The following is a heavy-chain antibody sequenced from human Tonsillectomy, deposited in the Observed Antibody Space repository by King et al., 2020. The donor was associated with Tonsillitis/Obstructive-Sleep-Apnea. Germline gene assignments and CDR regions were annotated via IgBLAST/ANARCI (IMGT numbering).Heavy chain of an antibody. D-gene: IGHD4-23*01. Sequence: VQLVESGGGLVKPGGSLRLSCAASGFTFRSYSMNWVRHAPGRGLEWGSSISSSSSYIYYADSEKGRFTISRDNAKNSLYLQMDSLRAEVTAVYYCARGGAAVVSGVDYWGQGALVTVSS. J-gene: IGHJ4*02. CDR1: GFTFRSYS. CDR2: ISSSSSYI. V-gene: IGHV3-21*01. CDR3: ARGGAAVVSGVDY.